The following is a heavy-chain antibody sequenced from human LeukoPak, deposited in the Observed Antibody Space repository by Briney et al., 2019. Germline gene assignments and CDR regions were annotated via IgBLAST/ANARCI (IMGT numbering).Heavy chain of an antibody. CDR3: ARVGGGQLADY. CDR2: IYHSGST. V-gene: IGHV4-30-2*01. CDR1: GGSISSGGYS. J-gene: IGHJ4*02. Sequence: PSETLSLTCAVSGGSISSGGYSWSWIRQPPGKGLEWIGYIYHSGSTYYNPSLKSRVTISVDRSKNQFSLKLSSVTAADTAVYYCARVGGGQLADYWGQGTLVTISS. D-gene: IGHD2-15*01.